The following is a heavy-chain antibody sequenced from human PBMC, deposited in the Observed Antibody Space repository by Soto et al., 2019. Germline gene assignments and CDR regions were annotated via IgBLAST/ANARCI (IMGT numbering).Heavy chain of an antibody. CDR2: ISDDGNDK. CDR1: GFGFSFYG. CDR3: AKSVVDYSDSSGYFSDFDY. V-gene: IGHV3-30*18. J-gene: IGHJ4*02. Sequence: QVQLVESGGGVVQPGRSLRLSCVASGFGFSFYGMHWVRQAPGKGLEWVAVISDDGNDKYYGDSVKGRFTISRDNSANTLFLQMTGLRAEDTAVYYCAKSVVDYSDSSGYFSDFDYWGQGTLVSVSS. D-gene: IGHD3-22*01.